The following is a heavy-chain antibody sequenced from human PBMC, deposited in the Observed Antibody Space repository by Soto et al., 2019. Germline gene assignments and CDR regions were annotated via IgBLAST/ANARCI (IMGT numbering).Heavy chain of an antibody. V-gene: IGHV1-69*02. CDR1: GGTFSSYT. CDR2: IIPILGIA. J-gene: IGHJ5*02. D-gene: IGHD6-13*01. Sequence: QVQLVQSGAEVKKPGSSVKVSCKASGGTFSSYTISWVRQAPGQGLEWMGRIIPILGIANYAQKFQGRVTITAHNSTSTAYMELSSLRSEDTAVYYCARLLAAAGTPPYHSFDPWGQGTLVTVSS. CDR3: ARLLAAAGTPPYHSFDP.